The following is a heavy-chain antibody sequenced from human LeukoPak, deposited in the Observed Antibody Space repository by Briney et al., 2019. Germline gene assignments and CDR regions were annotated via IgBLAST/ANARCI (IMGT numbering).Heavy chain of an antibody. CDR2: ISYDGSNK. J-gene: IGHJ4*02. V-gene: IGHV3-30*03. Sequence: GGSLRLSCAASGFTFSSYGMHWVRQAPGKGLEWVAVISYDGSNKYYADSVKGRFTISRDNSKNTLYLQMNSLRAEDTAVYYCASASSGGSGVGYWGQGTLVTVSS. CDR1: GFTFSSYG. CDR3: ASASSGGSGVGY. D-gene: IGHD2-15*01.